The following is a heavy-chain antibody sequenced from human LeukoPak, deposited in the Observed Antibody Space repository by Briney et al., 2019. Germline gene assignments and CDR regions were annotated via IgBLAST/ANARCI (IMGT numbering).Heavy chain of an antibody. CDR3: ARRSAPCGLDY. Sequence: GGSLRLSCVPSGFSFSNYAMSWVRQAPGKGLEWVSSISGSGGSTHYVDSVKGRFTISRDKTKNTLYLQMNSLRAEDTAFYYCARRSAPCGLDYWGQGTLVTVSS. J-gene: IGHJ4*02. V-gene: IGHV3-23*01. CDR1: GFSFSNYA. CDR2: ISGSGGST. D-gene: IGHD3/OR15-3a*01.